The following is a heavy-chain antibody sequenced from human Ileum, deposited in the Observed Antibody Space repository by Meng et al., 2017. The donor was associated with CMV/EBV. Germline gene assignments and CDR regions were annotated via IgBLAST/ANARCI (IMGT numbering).Heavy chain of an antibody. V-gene: IGHV3-7*01. D-gene: IGHD4-17*01. J-gene: IGHJ4*02. Sequence: GESLKISCAASGFSFSDYWMSWVRQAPGKGLEWVANIKGDGGERFYVDSVKGRFTISRDNAKNSVYLQLNSLRVEDTAVYYCARDPNDYSDAGDYWGQGTLVTVS. CDR3: ARDPNDYSDAGDY. CDR1: GFSFSDYW. CDR2: IKGDGGER.